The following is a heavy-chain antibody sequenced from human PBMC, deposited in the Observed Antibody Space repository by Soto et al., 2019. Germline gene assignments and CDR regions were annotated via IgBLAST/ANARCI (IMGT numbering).Heavy chain of an antibody. J-gene: IGHJ4*02. Sequence: GGSLRLSCAASGFTFTNHGMAWVRQAPGKGLEWVSSISGDGGATFYADSVRGRSTISRDNSKNTLYLQMNSLRDEDTAVYFCAKIIDAGGINYWGQGTLVTVSS. CDR3: AKIIDAGGINY. D-gene: IGHD6-13*01. V-gene: IGHV3-23*01. CDR2: ISGDGGAT. CDR1: GFTFTNHG.